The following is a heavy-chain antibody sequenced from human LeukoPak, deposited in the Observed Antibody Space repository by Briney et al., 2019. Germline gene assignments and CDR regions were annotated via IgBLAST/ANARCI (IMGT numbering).Heavy chain of an antibody. CDR1: GYTFTGYY. J-gene: IGHJ6*02. V-gene: IGHV1-2*04. D-gene: IGHD6-13*01. Sequence: ASVKVSCKASGYTFTGYYMHWVRQAPGQGLEWMGWINPNSGGTNYAQKFQGWVTMTRDTSISTAYMELSRLRSDDTVVYYCARDANGIAAAGPWGGMDVWGQGTTVTVSS. CDR3: ARDANGIAAAGPWGGMDV. CDR2: INPNSGGT.